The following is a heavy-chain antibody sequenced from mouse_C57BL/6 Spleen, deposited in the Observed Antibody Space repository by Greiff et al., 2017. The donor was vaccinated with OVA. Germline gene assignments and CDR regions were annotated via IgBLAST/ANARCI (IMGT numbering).Heavy chain of an antibody. V-gene: IGHV5-6*01. J-gene: IGHJ4*01. CDR1: GFTFSSYG. Sequence: EVQLQESGGDLVKPGGSLKLSCAASGFTFSSYGMSWVRQTPDKRLEWVATISSGGSYTYYPDSVKGRFTISRDNAKNTLYLQMSSLKSEDTAMYYCARRGDYGGYYYAMDYWGQGTSVTVSS. D-gene: IGHD2-4*01. CDR2: ISSGGSYT. CDR3: ARRGDYGGYYYAMDY.